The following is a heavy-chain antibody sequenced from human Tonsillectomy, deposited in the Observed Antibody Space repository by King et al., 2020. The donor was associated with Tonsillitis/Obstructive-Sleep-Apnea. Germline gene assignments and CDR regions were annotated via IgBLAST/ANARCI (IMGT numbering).Heavy chain of an antibody. CDR3: ARLYDFWSGYYPYYYYYYMDV. J-gene: IGHJ6*03. D-gene: IGHD3-3*01. Sequence: VQLVESGGGLVKPGGSLRLSCAASGFTFSSYSMNWVRQAPGKGLEWVSSISCSSSYIYYADSVKGRFTISRDNAKNSLYLQMNSLRAEDTAVYYCARLYDFWSGYYPYYYYYYMDVWGKGTTVTVSS. V-gene: IGHV3-21*01. CDR1: GFTFSSYS. CDR2: ISCSSSYI.